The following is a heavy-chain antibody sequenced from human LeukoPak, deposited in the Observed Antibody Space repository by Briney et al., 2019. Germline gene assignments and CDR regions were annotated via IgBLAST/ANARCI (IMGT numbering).Heavy chain of an antibody. V-gene: IGHV4-61*02. CDR2: MYTSGSP. Sequence: SETLSLTCTVSGGSISSSKYYWTWIRQPAGKGLEWIGRMYTSGSPSYSPSLRSRVTISVDTSTNQFSLKLTSVTAADTAVYYCARDRGITTARGVPSWFDPWGPGILVTVSS. D-gene: IGHD3-10*01. J-gene: IGHJ5*02. CDR3: ARDRGITTARGVPSWFDP. CDR1: GGSISSSKYY.